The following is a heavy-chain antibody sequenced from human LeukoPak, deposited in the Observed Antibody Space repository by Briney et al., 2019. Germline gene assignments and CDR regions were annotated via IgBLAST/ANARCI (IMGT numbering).Heavy chain of an antibody. CDR2: IKQDGSEK. CDR3: ARDGPQGKHRVGATTF. D-gene: IGHD1-26*01. CDR1: GFTFSSYW. J-gene: IGHJ4*02. V-gene: IGHV3-7*01. Sequence: PGGSLRLSCAASGFTFSSYWMSWVRQAPGKGLEWVANIKQDGSEKYYVDSVKGRFTISRDNAKNSLYLQMNSLRAEDTAVYYCARDGPQGKHRVGATTFWGQGTLVTVSS.